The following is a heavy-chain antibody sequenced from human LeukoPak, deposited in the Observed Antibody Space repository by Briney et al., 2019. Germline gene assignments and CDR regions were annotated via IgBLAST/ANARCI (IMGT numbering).Heavy chain of an antibody. Sequence: PGGSLRLACAASGLTLGSYRMHWVRQAPGKGLVWVSRINTDGSSTSYADSVKGRFTISRDNAKNTLYLLMNSLRAEDTAVYYCAREDVAGWFDPWGQGTLVTVSS. J-gene: IGHJ5*02. CDR1: GLTLGSYR. V-gene: IGHV3-74*01. CDR2: INTDGSST. CDR3: AREDVAGWFDP.